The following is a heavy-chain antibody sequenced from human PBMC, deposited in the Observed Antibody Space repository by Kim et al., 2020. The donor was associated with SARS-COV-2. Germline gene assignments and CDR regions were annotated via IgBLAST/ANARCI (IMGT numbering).Heavy chain of an antibody. CDR3: ARHGDSSWYFFDP. V-gene: IGHV4-39*01. J-gene: IGHJ5*02. D-gene: IGHD6-13*01. CDR2: IYYSGST. Sequence: SETLSLTCTVSGGSISSSSYYWGWIRQPPGKGLEWIGSIYYSGSTYYNPSLKSRVTISVDTSKNQFSLKLSSVTAADTAVYYCARHGDSSWYFFDPWGQGTLVTVSS. CDR1: GGSISSSSYY.